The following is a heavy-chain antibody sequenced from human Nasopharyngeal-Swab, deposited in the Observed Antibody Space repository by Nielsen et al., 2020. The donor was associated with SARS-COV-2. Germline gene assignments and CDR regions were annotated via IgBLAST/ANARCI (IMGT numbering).Heavy chain of an antibody. V-gene: IGHV4-59*01. CDR2: IYYSGST. Sequence: WIRQPPGKGLEWIGYIYYSGSTYYNPSLKSRVTISVDTSENQFSLKLSSVTAADTAVYYCARGQGSYYYYYMDVWGKGTTVTVSS. J-gene: IGHJ6*03. CDR3: ARGQGSYYYYYMDV.